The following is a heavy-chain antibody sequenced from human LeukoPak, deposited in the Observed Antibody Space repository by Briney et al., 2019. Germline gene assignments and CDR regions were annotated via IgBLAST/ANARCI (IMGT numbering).Heavy chain of an antibody. V-gene: IGHV3-9*01. CDR2: ISWNSGSI. CDR3: AKDFVYSSSWSGPFDY. D-gene: IGHD6-13*01. CDR1: GFTFDDYA. Sequence: GGSLRLSCAASGFTFDDYAMHWVRQAPGKGLEWVSGISWNSGSIGYADSVKGRFTISRDNAKNSLYLQMNSLRAEDTASYYCAKDFVYSSSWSGPFDYWGQGTLVTVSS. J-gene: IGHJ4*02.